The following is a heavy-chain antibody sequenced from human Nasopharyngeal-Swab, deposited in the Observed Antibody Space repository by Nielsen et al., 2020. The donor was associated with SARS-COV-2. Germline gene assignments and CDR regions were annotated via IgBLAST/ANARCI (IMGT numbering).Heavy chain of an antibody. CDR3: ARGTTVTMNDY. D-gene: IGHD4-17*01. CDR2: IYPGDSDT. J-gene: IGHJ4*02. V-gene: IGHV5-51*01. Sequence: GSLRLSCKGSGYSFTSYWIGWVRQMPGKGLEWMGIIYPGDSDTRYSPSFQGQVTISADKSISTAYLQWSSLKASDTAMYYCARGTTVTMNDYWGQGTLVTVSS. CDR1: GYSFTSYW.